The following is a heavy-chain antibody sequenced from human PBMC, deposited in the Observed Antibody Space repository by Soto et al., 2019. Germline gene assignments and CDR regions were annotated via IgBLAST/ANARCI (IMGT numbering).Heavy chain of an antibody. CDR3: ARGGDIVVVPAANAPHDP. J-gene: IGHJ5*02. Sequence: QVQLQQWGAGLLKPSETLSLTCAVYGGSFSGYYWSWIRQPPGKGLEWIGEINHSGSTTYNPSLTSRVTISVDTSKNQFSLKLSSVTAADTAVYYCARGGDIVVVPAANAPHDPWGQGTLVTVSS. CDR2: INHSGST. D-gene: IGHD2-2*01. CDR1: GGSFSGYY. V-gene: IGHV4-34*01.